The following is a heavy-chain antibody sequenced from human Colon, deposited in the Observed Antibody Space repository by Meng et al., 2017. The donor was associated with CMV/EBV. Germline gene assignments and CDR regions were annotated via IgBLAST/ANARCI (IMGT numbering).Heavy chain of an antibody. D-gene: IGHD5-12*01. J-gene: IGHJ4*02. CDR3: ATWISYHFDN. Sequence: SSAASGYIFRNHGVSWVRQAAGKGLGWVTHIGYHKSNNKQYADSVTSRFTISRNNSKNTVFLQMSSLRAEDTASYYCATWISYHFDNWGPGTLVTVSS. CDR2: IGYHKSNNK. V-gene: IGHV3-23*01. CDR1: GYIFRNHG.